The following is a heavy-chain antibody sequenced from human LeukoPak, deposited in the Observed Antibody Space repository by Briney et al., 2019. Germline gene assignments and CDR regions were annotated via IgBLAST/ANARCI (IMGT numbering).Heavy chain of an antibody. Sequence: SETLSLTCTVSGGSISSGSYYWGWIRQPPGKGLEWIGSIYYSGSTYYNPSLKSRVTISVDTSKNQFSLKLSSVTAADTAVYYCARLAVAGAVAFDIWGQGTMVTVSS. J-gene: IGHJ3*02. V-gene: IGHV4-39*01. CDR3: ARLAVAGAVAFDI. D-gene: IGHD6-19*01. CDR2: IYYSGST. CDR1: GGSISSGSYY.